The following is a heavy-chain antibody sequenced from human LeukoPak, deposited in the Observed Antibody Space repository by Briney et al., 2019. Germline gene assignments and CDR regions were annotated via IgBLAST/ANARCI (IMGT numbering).Heavy chain of an antibody. D-gene: IGHD6-19*01. V-gene: IGHV3-7*01. CDR1: GFTFSSYW. J-gene: IGHJ5*02. Sequence: GGSLRLSCAASGFTFSSYWMSWVRQAPGKGLEWVANIKQDGSEKYYVDSVKGRFTISRDNAKNSLYLQMNSLRAEDTAVYYCARGRVPSSGWYGFFFGFDPWGQGTLVTVSS. CDR3: ARGRVPSSGWYGFFFGFDP. CDR2: IKQDGSEK.